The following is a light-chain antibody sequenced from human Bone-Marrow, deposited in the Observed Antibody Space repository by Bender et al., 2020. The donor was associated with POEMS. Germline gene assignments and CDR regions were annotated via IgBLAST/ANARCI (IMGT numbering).Light chain of an antibody. Sequence: QSLLTQPPSVSGAPGQRVTISCTGSYSNIGAGYHVHWYQHLPGTAPKLLIYGYNNRPSGVPDRFSGSKSGTSASLAITGLQAEDEGDYYCQSYDNSLGGWVFGGGTKLTVL. CDR3: QSYDNSLGGWV. V-gene: IGLV1-40*01. CDR2: GYN. J-gene: IGLJ3*02. CDR1: YSNIGAGYH.